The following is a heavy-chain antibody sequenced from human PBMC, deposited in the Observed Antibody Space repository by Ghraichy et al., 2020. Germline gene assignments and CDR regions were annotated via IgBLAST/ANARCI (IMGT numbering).Heavy chain of an antibody. CDR3: ARHGIGDTAMVYLQH. J-gene: IGHJ1*01. CDR2: IYYSGST. V-gene: IGHV4-39*01. D-gene: IGHD5-18*01. CDR1: GGSISSSSYY. Sequence: SETLSLTCTVSGGSISSSSYYWGWIRQPPGKGLEWIGSIYYSGSTYYNPSPKSRVTISVDTSKNQFSLKLSSVTAADTAVYYCARHGIGDTAMVYLQHWGQGTLVTVSS.